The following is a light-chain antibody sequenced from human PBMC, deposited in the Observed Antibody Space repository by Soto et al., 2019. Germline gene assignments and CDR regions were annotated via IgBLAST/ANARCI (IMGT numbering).Light chain of an antibody. J-gene: IGLJ1*01. V-gene: IGLV1-44*01. CDR1: SSNIGTNT. CDR2: SNN. Sequence: QSVLTQAPSASGTPGQRVTISCSGSSSNIGTNTVNWYRQLPGTAPKLLIYSNNQRPSGVPDRFSGSKSGTSASLAISGLQSEDEADYYCAAWDDSLNEVFGTGTKVTVL. CDR3: AAWDDSLNEV.